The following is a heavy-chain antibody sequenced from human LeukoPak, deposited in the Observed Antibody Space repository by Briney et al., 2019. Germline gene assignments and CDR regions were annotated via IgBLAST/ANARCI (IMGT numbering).Heavy chain of an antibody. CDR2: IDTCGSN. Sequence: SETLSLPCTVSGRVISRYYWIWLRQPAGKGLEWIGRIDTCGSNNYNPSLKSRVTMSVDTSKNQFSLKLSSGTAGETVVYSCARDRVGAVNWFDPWGQGTLVTVSS. CDR1: GRVISRYY. V-gene: IGHV4-4*07. J-gene: IGHJ5*02. D-gene: IGHD1-26*01. CDR3: ARDRVGAVNWFDP.